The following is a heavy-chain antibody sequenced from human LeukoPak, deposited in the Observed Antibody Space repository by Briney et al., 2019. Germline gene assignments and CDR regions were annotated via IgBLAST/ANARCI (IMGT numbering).Heavy chain of an antibody. Sequence: GGSLRLSCAASGFTFSSYSMNWVRQAPGKGLEWVSSISSSSSYIYYADSVKGRFTISRDNAKNSLYLQMNSLRAEDTAVYYCARDKDITIFGVAPFDYWGQGTLVTVSS. CDR1: GFTFSSYS. D-gene: IGHD3-3*01. CDR2: ISSSSSYI. J-gene: IGHJ4*02. CDR3: ARDKDITIFGVAPFDY. V-gene: IGHV3-21*01.